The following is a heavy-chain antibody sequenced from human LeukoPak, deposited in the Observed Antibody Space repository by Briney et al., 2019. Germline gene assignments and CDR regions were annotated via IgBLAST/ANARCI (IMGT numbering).Heavy chain of an antibody. CDR3: ARQKAVVVVAATPDEDYGDYVDYYYNMDF. D-gene: IGHD2-15*01. V-gene: IGHV3-7*01. CDR2: IKEDGSEK. Sequence: PGGSLRLSCAASGFTFSRYWMSWVRQGPGKGLEWVANIKEDGSEKYYVDSVKGRVTISRDNAKNSLSLQIKSLRAEDTAVYYCARQKAVVVVAATPDEDYGDYVDYYYNMDFWGKGTTVTVSS. CDR1: GFTFSRYW. J-gene: IGHJ6*03.